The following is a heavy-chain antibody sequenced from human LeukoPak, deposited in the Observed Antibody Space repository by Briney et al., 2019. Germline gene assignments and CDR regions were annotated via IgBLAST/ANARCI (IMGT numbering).Heavy chain of an antibody. CDR1: GGSISSGDYY. J-gene: IGHJ4*02. V-gene: IGHV4-30-4*01. D-gene: IGHD4-17*01. CDR3: AREDYGDYGRFVDY. Sequence: SQTLPLTCTVSGGSISSGDYYWSWIRQPPGKGLEWIGYIYYSGSTYYNPSLKSRVTISVDTSKNQFSLKLSSVTAADTAVYYCAREDYGDYGRFVDYWGQGTLVTVSS. CDR2: IYYSGST.